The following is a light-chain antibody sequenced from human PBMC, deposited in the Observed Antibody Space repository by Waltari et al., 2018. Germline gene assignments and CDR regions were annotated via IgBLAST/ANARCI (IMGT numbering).Light chain of an antibody. CDR1: QSLSSAY. CDR2: GSS. J-gene: IGKJ2*01. Sequence: EIVLTQSPGTLSLSPGESATLSCRASQSLSSAYLGWYQQKPGRAPRLLLYGSSSRATGVPDRFSGSGSGTDFTLTITRLEPEDFAVYYCQQYGSSSSSFGQGTKLEIK. CDR3: QQYGSSSSS. V-gene: IGKV3-20*01.